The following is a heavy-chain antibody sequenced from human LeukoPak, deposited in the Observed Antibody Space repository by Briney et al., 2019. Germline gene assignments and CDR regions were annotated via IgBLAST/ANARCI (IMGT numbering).Heavy chain of an antibody. CDR1: GFTFSDYA. V-gene: IGHV3-23*01. CDR2: VSGSVSSS. Sequence: SGGSLRLSCAASGFTFSDYAMSWVRQAPGKGLEWVSGVSGSVSSSYYVDSVKGRFTISRDNSKNTLYLQMNSLRAEDTAVYYCAGRGTYCSSTSCPSIDYWGQGTLVTVSS. J-gene: IGHJ4*02. D-gene: IGHD2-2*01. CDR3: AGRGTYCSSTSCPSIDY.